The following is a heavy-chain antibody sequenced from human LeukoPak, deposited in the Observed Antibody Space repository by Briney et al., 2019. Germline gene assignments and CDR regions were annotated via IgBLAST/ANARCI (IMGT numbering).Heavy chain of an antibody. J-gene: IGHJ4*02. CDR1: GDSVSSNSAA. CDR2: TYYRSKWYN. CDR3: ARVPWSYSSSWYYFDY. Sequence: SQTLSLTCAISGDSVSSNSAAWNWIRQSPSRGLEWLGRTYYRSKWYNDYAVSVKSRITINPDTSKNQFSLQLNSVTPEDTAVYYCARVPWSYSSSWYYFDYWGQGTLVTVSS. D-gene: IGHD6-13*01. V-gene: IGHV6-1*01.